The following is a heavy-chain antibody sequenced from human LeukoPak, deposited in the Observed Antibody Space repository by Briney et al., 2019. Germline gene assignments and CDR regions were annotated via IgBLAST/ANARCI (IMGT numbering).Heavy chain of an antibody. Sequence: GESLKISCKGSGYSFTSYWIGWVRQMPGKGLEWMGIIYPGDSDTRYSPSFQGQVTISADKSISTAYLQWSSLKASDTAMYYCARDYYDSSGYHENGAYFDLWGRGTLVTVSS. CDR1: GYSFTSYW. CDR3: ARDYYDSSGYHENGAYFDL. J-gene: IGHJ2*01. V-gene: IGHV5-51*01. CDR2: IYPGDSDT. D-gene: IGHD3-22*01.